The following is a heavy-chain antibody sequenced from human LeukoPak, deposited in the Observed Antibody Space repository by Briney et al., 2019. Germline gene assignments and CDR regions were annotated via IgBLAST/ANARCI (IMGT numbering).Heavy chain of an antibody. CDR1: GFTFSSYA. CDR2: ISSNGGST. V-gene: IGHV3-64*01. J-gene: IGHJ4*02. Sequence: GGSLRLSCAASGFTFSSYAMHWVRQAPGKGLEYVSAISSNGGSTYYANSVKGRFTISRDNSKNTLYLQMGSLIAEDMAVYYCERGEQGAPPTNFDYWGQGTVVSVSS. CDR3: ERGEQGAPPTNFDY. D-gene: IGHD1-26*01.